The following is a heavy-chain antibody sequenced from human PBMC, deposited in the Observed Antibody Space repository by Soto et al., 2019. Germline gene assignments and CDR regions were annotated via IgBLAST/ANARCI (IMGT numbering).Heavy chain of an antibody. CDR1: GGTFSSYA. V-gene: IGHV1-69*06. J-gene: IGHJ5*02. Sequence: QVQLVQSGAEVKKPGSSVKVSCKASGGTFSSYAISWLRQAPGQGLEWMGGIIPTFGTANYAQKFQGRVTITADKSTSTAYMELSSLRSEDTAVYYCASRGVVVPAATKNWFDPWGQGTLVTVSS. CDR2: IIPTFGTA. D-gene: IGHD2-2*01. CDR3: ASRGVVVPAATKNWFDP.